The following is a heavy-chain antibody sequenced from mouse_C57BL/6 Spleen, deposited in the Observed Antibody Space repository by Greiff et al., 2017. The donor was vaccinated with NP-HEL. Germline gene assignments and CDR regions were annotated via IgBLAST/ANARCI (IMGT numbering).Heavy chain of an antibody. D-gene: IGHD1-1*01. J-gene: IGHJ1*03. CDR1: GFTFSDYY. Sequence: DVKLVESEGGLVQPGSSMKLSCTASGFTFSDYYMAWVRQVPEKGLEWVANINYDGSSTYYLDSLKSRFIISRDNAKNILYLQMSSLKSEDTATYYCARAPYYYGSRYWYFDVWGTGTTVTVSS. V-gene: IGHV5-16*01. CDR3: ARAPYYYGSRYWYFDV. CDR2: INYDGSST.